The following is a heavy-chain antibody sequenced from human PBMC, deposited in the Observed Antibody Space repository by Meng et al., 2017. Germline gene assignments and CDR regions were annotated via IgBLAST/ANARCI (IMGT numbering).Heavy chain of an antibody. D-gene: IGHD4-23*01. J-gene: IGHJ3*02. CDR2: ISSSSSYI. V-gene: IGHV3-21*04. CDR1: GFTFSSYS. CDR3: ARDLRFFGGRAFDI. Sequence: GGSLRLSCAASGFTFSSYSMNWVRQAPGKGLEWVSSISSSSSYIYYADSVKGRFTISRDNAKNSLYLQMNSLRAEDTALYYCARDLRFFGGRAFDIWGQGTMVTVSS.